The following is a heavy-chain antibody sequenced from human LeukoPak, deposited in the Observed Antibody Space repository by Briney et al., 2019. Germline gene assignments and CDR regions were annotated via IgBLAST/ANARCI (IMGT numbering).Heavy chain of an antibody. J-gene: IGHJ6*03. D-gene: IGHD1-26*01. CDR1: GGSISSYY. Sequence: PSETLSLTCTVSGGSISSYYWSWIRQPPGKGLKWIGYIYYSGSTNYNPSLKSRVTISVDTSKNQFSLKLSSVTAADTAVYYCARDDRLVGAMRRDYYYYMDVWGKGTTVTVSS. CDR3: ARDDRLVGAMRRDYYYYMDV. CDR2: IYYSGST. V-gene: IGHV4-59*01.